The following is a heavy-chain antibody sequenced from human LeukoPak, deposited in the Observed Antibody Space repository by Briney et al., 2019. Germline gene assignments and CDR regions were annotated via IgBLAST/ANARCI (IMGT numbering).Heavy chain of an antibody. Sequence: ASVKVSCKASGYTFTGYHMHWVRQAPGQGLEWMGRINPNSGDTNYAQKFQGRVTMTRDTSTRVYMELSSLRSEDTAVYYCAREMATSSFDYWGQGTLVTVSS. CDR1: GYTFTGYH. D-gene: IGHD5-24*01. J-gene: IGHJ4*02. V-gene: IGHV1-2*06. CDR2: INPNSGDT. CDR3: AREMATSSFDY.